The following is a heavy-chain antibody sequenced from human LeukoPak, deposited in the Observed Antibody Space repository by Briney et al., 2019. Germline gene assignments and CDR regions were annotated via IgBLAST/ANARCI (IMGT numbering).Heavy chain of an antibody. CDR3: AKVAGVPAAIPSYYYYMDV. CDR1: GFTFSSYS. J-gene: IGHJ6*03. D-gene: IGHD2-2*02. V-gene: IGHV3-48*01. Sequence: GGSLRLSCAASGFTFSSYSMNWVRQAPGKGLEWVSYISSSSSTMYYADSVKGRFTISRDNSKNTLYLQMNSLRAEDTAVYYCAKVAGVPAAIPSYYYYMDVWGKGTTVTVSS. CDR2: ISSSSSTM.